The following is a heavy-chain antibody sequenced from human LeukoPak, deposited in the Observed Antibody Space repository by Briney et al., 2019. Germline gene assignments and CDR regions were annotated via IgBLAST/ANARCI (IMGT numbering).Heavy chain of an antibody. Sequence: GGSLRLSCAASGSTFDDYGMSWVRQAPGRGLEWVSSIRPSGDNTYYGDSVKGRFTISRDNSKNTVYLQMNNMRVDDTAVYYCARVAGWHWFDPWGQGTLVTVSS. CDR3: ARVAGWHWFDP. CDR1: GSTFDDYG. J-gene: IGHJ5*02. CDR2: IRPSGDNT. V-gene: IGHV3-23*01. D-gene: IGHD6-19*01.